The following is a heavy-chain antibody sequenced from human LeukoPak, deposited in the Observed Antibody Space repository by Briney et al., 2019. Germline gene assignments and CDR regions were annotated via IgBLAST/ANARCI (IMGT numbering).Heavy chain of an antibody. CDR1: GYTFTSYG. D-gene: IGHD3-16*02. CDR3: AREAGFYDYVWGSYRARFYFDY. Sequence: GASVKVSCKASGYTFTSYGISWVRQAPGQGLEWMGWISAYNGNTNYAQKLQGRVTMTTDTSTSTAYMELRSLRSDDTAVYYCAREAGFYDYVWGSYRARFYFDYWGQGTLVTVSS. CDR2: ISAYNGNT. J-gene: IGHJ4*02. V-gene: IGHV1-18*01.